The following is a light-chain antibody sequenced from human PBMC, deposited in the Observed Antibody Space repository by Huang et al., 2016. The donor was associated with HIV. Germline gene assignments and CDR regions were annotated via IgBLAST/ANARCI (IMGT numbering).Light chain of an antibody. CDR1: QGIRHY. J-gene: IGKJ1*01. Sequence: DIQMTQSPPSLSASVGDRVTITCGAHQGIRHYFAWVQQKPGKAPKSLIYGASSLQRGVPSKFPGSGSGTDFTLTINSLQPEDFATYYCQQYYTFPRTFGLGTKVEIK. CDR2: GAS. V-gene: IGKV1-16*02. CDR3: QQYYTFPRT.